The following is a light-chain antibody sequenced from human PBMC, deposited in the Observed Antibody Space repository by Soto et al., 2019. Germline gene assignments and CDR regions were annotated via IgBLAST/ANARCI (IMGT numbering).Light chain of an antibody. CDR1: SSDVGGYNF. Sequence: QSALTQPPSASGSPGQSVTISCTGASSDVGGYNFVSWYQQHPGKAPKLMIYDVTKRPSGVPDRFSGSKSGNTASLTVSGLQVDDEADYYCSSYAGSSSPVAFGGGTQLTVL. J-gene: IGLJ2*01. V-gene: IGLV2-8*01. CDR3: SSYAGSSSPVA. CDR2: DVT.